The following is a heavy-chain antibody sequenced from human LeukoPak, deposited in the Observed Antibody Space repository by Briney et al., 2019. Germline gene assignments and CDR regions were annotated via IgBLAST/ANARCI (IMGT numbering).Heavy chain of an antibody. CDR3: ARLDSYADDAFDI. CDR2: IADSGST. Sequence: PSETLSLTCSVSGVSIRTYYWSWIRQAPGKGLEWIGYIADSGSTNYNPSLKSRVSISVDTSKNQISLKLSSVTAADTAVYYCARLDSYADDAFDIWGQGTMVTVSS. D-gene: IGHD5-18*01. CDR1: GVSIRTYY. V-gene: IGHV4-59*01. J-gene: IGHJ3*02.